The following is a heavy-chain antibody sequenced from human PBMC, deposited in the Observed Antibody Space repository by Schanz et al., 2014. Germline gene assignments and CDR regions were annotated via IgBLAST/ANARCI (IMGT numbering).Heavy chain of an antibody. D-gene: IGHD3-22*01. CDR3: AREVGLYDRGWFDP. CDR2: IVPIAGIT. V-gene: IGHV1-69*08. J-gene: IGHJ5*02. CDR1: GGTFSSDT. Sequence: QVQLVQSGPEVKKPGSSVKVSCKASGGTFSSDTFSWVRQAPGQGLEWMGRIVPIAGITNYAQRFQGRVTSTADKSSDTAYMELSSLRSEDTAVYYCAREVGLYDRGWFDPWGQGTLVTVSS.